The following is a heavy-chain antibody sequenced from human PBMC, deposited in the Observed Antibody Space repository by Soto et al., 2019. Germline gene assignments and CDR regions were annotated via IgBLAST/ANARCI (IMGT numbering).Heavy chain of an antibody. V-gene: IGHV4-34*01. J-gene: IGHJ6*03. CDR2: INHSGST. D-gene: IGHD2-15*01. Sequence: SGTLSLTCAVYGGSFCGYDWSWIRQHPGKGLEWIGEINHSGSTNYNPSLKSRVTISVDTSKNQFSLKLSSVTAADTAVYYCARGYKGGVVAAYYYYYMDVWGKGTTVTVSS. CDR1: GGSFCGYD. CDR3: ARGYKGGVVAAYYYYYMDV.